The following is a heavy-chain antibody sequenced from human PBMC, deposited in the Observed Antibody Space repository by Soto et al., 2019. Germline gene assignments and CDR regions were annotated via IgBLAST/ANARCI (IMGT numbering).Heavy chain of an antibody. CDR1: GYTFTTFW. Sequence: PGESLKISCAGFGYTFTTFWISWVRQMPGRGLEWMGRIDPRDSYTNYSPSFQGHVTISADKSISTAYLQWGSLKASDTAMYYCARLYCSSSTCDSWFDPWGPGTLVTV. D-gene: IGHD2-2*01. CDR2: IDPRDSYT. CDR3: ARLYCSSSTCDSWFDP. J-gene: IGHJ5*02. V-gene: IGHV5-10-1*01.